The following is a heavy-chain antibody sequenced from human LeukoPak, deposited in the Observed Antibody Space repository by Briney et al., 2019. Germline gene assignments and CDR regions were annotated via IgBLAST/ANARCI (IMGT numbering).Heavy chain of an antibody. D-gene: IGHD2-15*01. CDR2: IREDGGHT. CDR1: GFTFTNHW. J-gene: IGHJ6*03. CDR3: AREPDPYCSGGSCFAPGYYYMDV. V-gene: IGHV3-7*01. Sequence: PGGSLRLSCVTSGFTFTNHWMSWVRQAPGKGLEWVANIREDGGHTNYVDSVKGRFTISRDNAKNSLFLQMNSLRAEDTAVYYCAREPDPYCSGGSCFAPGYYYMDVWGKGTTVTVSS.